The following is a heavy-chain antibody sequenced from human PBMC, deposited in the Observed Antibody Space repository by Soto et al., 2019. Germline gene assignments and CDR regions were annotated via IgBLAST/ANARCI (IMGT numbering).Heavy chain of an antibody. CDR2: IKIKTDGGTA. CDR3: TTEGGYSGSYWGLCY. J-gene: IGHJ4*02. CDR1: GFTFSQAW. Sequence: EVQLVESGGGLVKPGGSLRLSCAASGFTFSQAWMNWVRQAPDKGLEWVGRIKIKTDGGTADYAAPVKGRFTISRDDSENTLYLQMNSLKTEDTAVYYCTTEGGYSGSYWGLCYWDQGTLVTVSS. V-gene: IGHV3-15*07. D-gene: IGHD1-26*01.